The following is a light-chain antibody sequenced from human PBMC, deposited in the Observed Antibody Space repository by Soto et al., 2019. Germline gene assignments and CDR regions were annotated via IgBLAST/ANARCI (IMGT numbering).Light chain of an antibody. Sequence: QSALTQPRSVSGSPGQSVTISCTGTSSDVGGYNYVSLYQQHPGKAPKLMIYDVNKRPSGVPDRFSGSKSGNTASLTISGLQAEDEADYYCCSYAGSLDVFGTGTKLTVL. CDR2: DVN. J-gene: IGLJ1*01. CDR1: SSDVGGYNY. CDR3: CSYAGSLDV. V-gene: IGLV2-11*01.